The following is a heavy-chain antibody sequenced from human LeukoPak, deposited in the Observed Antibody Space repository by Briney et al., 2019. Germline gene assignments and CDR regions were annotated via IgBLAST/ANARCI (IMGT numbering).Heavy chain of an antibody. J-gene: IGHJ4*02. Sequence: GGSLRLSCAASGFTFSNYGMHWVRQAPGKGLEWVAVMSYDGGNKYYADSVKGRFSISRDNSKNTLYLQTNSLRTEDTAVYYCAKDRQGDYGDFDSPDYWGQGTLVTVSS. D-gene: IGHD4-17*01. CDR1: GFTFSNYG. CDR2: MSYDGGNK. V-gene: IGHV3-30*18. CDR3: AKDRQGDYGDFDSPDY.